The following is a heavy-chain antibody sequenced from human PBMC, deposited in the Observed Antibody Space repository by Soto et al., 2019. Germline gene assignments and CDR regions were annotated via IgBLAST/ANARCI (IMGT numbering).Heavy chain of an antibody. J-gene: IGHJ4*02. CDR3: ALRGNYDILTGLSDY. CDR2: IIPIFGTA. D-gene: IGHD3-9*01. Sequence: GASVKVSCKASGGTFSSYAISWVRQAPGQGLEWMGGIIPIFGTANYAQKFQGRVTITADESTSTAYMELSSLRSEDTAVYYCALRGNYDILTGLSDYWGQGTLVTVSS. CDR1: GGTFSSYA. V-gene: IGHV1-69*13.